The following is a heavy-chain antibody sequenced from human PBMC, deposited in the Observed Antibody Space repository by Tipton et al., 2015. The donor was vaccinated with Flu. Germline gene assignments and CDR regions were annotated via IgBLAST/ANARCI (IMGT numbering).Heavy chain of an antibody. CDR3: ARVYISYFFDY. CDR1: GFTFRSYG. D-gene: IGHD3-9*01. Sequence: SLRLSCAASGFTFRSYGLHWVRQAPGKGLEWVAFISDDGSNKYYADSVKGRFTISRDNSKETVYLQMNSLRAEDTAVYYCARVYISYFFDYWGQGTLVTVSS. CDR2: ISDDGSNK. V-gene: IGHV3-30*03. J-gene: IGHJ4*02.